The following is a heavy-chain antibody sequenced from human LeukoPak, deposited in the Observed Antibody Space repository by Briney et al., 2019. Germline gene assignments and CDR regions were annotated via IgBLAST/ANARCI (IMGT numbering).Heavy chain of an antibody. J-gene: IGHJ3*02. CDR2: IYYSGST. CDR1: GGSISTTSNF. D-gene: IGHD2-2*01. Sequence: SETLSLTCSVPGGSISTTSNFWAWIRQPPGKGLEWIGTIYYSGSTYYNPSLKSRFTISVDTSKNQFSLRLTSVTAADTAVYYCATYCSTSNCPHRRAFDIWGQGTMVTVS. CDR3: ATYCSTSNCPHRRAFDI. V-gene: IGHV4-39*01.